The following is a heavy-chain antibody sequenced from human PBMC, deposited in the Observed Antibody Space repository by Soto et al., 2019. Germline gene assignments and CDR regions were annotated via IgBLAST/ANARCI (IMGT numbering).Heavy chain of an antibody. V-gene: IGHV3-53*04. CDR2: IYTGGST. CDR1: GFTVSSNY. CDR3: ASLDYGDYVAH. J-gene: IGHJ4*02. Sequence: EVPLVESGGGLVQPGGSLRLSCAASGFTVSSNYMSWVRQAPGKGLEWVSVIYTGGSTYYADSVKGRFTISRHNSKNALYLQMNSLRAEDTAVYYCASLDYGDYVAHWGQGTLVTVSS. D-gene: IGHD4-17*01.